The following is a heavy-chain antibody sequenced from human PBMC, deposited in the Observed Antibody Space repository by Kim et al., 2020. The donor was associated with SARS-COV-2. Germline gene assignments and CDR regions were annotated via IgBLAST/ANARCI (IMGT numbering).Heavy chain of an antibody. V-gene: IGHV3-23*01. J-gene: IGHJ6*03. D-gene: IGHD2-8*01. CDR2: ISESGDTT. Sequence: GGSLRLSCAASGFTFSNYAMSWVRQAPGKGLEWVSIISESGDTTYYADSVQGRFTISRDNSKNTVYLQMNGLRVGDTAVYHCAKGGNNGVYSCMDVWGKGTTVTVSS. CDR1: GFTFSNYA. CDR3: AKGGNNGVYSCMDV.